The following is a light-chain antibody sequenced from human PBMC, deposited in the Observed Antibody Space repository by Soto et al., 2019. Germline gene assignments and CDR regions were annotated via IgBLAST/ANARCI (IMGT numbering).Light chain of an antibody. CDR3: AAWDGSLNGWA. J-gene: IGLJ3*02. CDR2: SNV. CDR1: SSNIGSNT. Sequence: QSVLTQAPSVSGTPGQRVTISCSGSSSNIGSNTVSWYQQVPGTAPKVLIYSNVQRPSGVPDRFSGSKSGTSASLAIGGLQSEDEADYYCAAWDGSLNGWAFGGGTKVTVL. V-gene: IGLV1-44*01.